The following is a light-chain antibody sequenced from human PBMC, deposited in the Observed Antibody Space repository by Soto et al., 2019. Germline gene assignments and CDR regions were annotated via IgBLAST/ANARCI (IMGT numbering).Light chain of an antibody. CDR1: ESFSSSY. V-gene: IGKV3-20*01. CDR2: GAS. CDR3: QQYGSSPPLT. J-gene: IGKJ4*01. Sequence: DIVLTQSPGTLSLSPGESATRSCRASESFSSSYLAWYQQKPGQAPRHLIYGASSRATGIPDRFSGSGSGTNVTLTIIRLEHEDFAVYYCQQYGSSPPLTFGGGTKVEIK.